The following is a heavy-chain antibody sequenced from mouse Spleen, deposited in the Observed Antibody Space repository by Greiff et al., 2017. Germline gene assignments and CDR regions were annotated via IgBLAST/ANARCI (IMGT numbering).Heavy chain of an antibody. D-gene: IGHD1-2*01. CDR1: GYTFTSYW. J-gene: IGHJ4*01. CDR3: AREVALLRLRAMDY. Sequence: VQLQQPGAELVKPGASVKMSCKASGYTFTSYWITWVKQRPGQGLEWIGDIYPGSGSTNYNEKFKSKATLTVDTSSSTAYMQLSSLTSEDSAVYYCAREVALLRLRAMDYWGQGTSVTVSS. CDR2: IYPGSGST. V-gene: IGHV1-55*01.